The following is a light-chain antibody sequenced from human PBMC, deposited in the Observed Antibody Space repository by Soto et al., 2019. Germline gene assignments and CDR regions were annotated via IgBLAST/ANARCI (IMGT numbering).Light chain of an antibody. V-gene: IGKV3-15*01. Sequence: IVFPQAPAPQSLSPGERATLSWRASQSVSSNLAWYQQKPGQAPRLLIYGASTRATGIPARFSGSGSETEFTLTISTLQSEDSAVYYCQQYNNWPPLTFGGGTKVDI. CDR3: QQYNNWPPLT. CDR2: GAS. J-gene: IGKJ4*01. CDR1: QSVSSN.